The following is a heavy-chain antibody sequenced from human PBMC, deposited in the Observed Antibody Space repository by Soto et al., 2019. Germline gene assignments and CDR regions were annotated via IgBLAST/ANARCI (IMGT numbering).Heavy chain of an antibody. Sequence: SQTLSLTCAISGDSVSSNSAAWNWIRQSPSRGLEWLGRTYYRSKWYNDYAVSVKSRITINPDTSKNQFSLQLNSVTPEDTAVYYCARENYYGSGSYYHPFDYWGQGTLVTVSS. J-gene: IGHJ4*02. CDR3: ARENYYGSGSYYHPFDY. CDR1: GDSVSSNSAA. CDR2: TYYRSKWYN. V-gene: IGHV6-1*01. D-gene: IGHD3-10*01.